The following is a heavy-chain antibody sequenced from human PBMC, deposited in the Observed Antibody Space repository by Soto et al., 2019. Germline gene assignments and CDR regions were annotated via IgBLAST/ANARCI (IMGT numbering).Heavy chain of an antibody. CDR1: GYSFTDYH. CDR3: ARGHSTDCSNGVCSFFYNHEMDV. J-gene: IGHJ6*02. CDR2: INPKSGGT. D-gene: IGHD2-8*01. Sequence: ASVKVSCKASGYSFTDYHIHWVRQAPGQGLEWLGRINPKSGGTSTAQKFQGWVIMTRDRSISTVYMELTRLRSDDTAVYFCARGHSTDCSNGVCSFFYNHEMDVWGQGTTVTVS. V-gene: IGHV1-2*04.